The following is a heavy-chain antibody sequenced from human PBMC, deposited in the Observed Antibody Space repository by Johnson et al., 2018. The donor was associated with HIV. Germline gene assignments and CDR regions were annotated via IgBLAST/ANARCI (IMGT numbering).Heavy chain of an antibody. Sequence: VQLVESGGGLVQPGGSLRLSCAASGFTFSDYYMSWIRQAPGKGLECVSVIYSGDSEYYADSVKGRFSISRDNSKNTLYLQMNSLRAEDTAVYYCAKGVCRWGSGPGCAFDIWGQGTMVTVSS. J-gene: IGHJ3*02. V-gene: IGHV3-66*01. CDR2: IYSGDSE. D-gene: IGHD2-15*01. CDR1: GFTFSDYY. CDR3: AKGVCRWGSGPGCAFDI.